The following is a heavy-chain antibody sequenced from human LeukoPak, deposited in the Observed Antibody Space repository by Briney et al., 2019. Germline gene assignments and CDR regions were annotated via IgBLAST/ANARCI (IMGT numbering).Heavy chain of an antibody. Sequence: GGPLRLSCAASGFTFSSYGMHWVRQAPGKGLEWVSAISGGNGNTYYAYYADSVRGRFTISRDGSKNTLYLQMNSLRAEDTAVYYCAKFYDILTGYFDYWGQGTLVTVSS. D-gene: IGHD3-9*01. CDR3: AKFYDILTGYFDY. J-gene: IGHJ4*02. CDR1: GFTFSSYG. CDR2: ISGGNGNTYYA. V-gene: IGHV3-23*01.